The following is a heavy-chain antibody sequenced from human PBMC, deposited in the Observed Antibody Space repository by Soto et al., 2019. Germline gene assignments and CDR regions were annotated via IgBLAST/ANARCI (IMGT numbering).Heavy chain of an antibody. D-gene: IGHD3-3*01. V-gene: IGHV4-30-4*01. J-gene: IGHJ6*02. Sequence: PSETLSLTCTVSGGSISSGDYYWSWIRQPPGKGLEWIGYIYYSGSTYYNPSLKSRVTISVDTSKNQFSLKLSSVTAADTAVYYCARVRDYYYYGMDVWGQGTTVTVSS. CDR1: GGSISSGDYY. CDR2: IYYSGST. CDR3: ARVRDYYYYGMDV.